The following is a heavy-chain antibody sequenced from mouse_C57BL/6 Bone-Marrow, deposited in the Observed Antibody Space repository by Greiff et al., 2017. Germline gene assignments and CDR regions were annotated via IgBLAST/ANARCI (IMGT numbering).Heavy chain of an antibody. Sequence: EVQLQQSGAELVRPGASVKLSCTASGFNIKDDYMHWVKQRPEQGLEWIGWIDPENGDTEYASKFQGKATITADTSSNTAYLQLSSLTSEDTAVYYCTTGITTVEAWFAYWGQGTLVTGSA. D-gene: IGHD1-1*01. J-gene: IGHJ3*01. V-gene: IGHV14-4*01. CDR1: GFNIKDDY. CDR3: TTGITTVEAWFAY. CDR2: IDPENGDT.